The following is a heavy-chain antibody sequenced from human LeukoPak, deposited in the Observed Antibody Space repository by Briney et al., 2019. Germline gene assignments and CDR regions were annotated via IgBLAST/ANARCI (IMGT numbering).Heavy chain of an antibody. CDR2: IYYSGST. Sequence: PSETLSLTCTVSGGSISSYYWSWIRQPPGKGLEWIGYIYYSGSTNYNPSLKSRVTISVDTSKNQFSLKLSSVTAADTAVYYCARMGSHGSGRPDAGCDYWGQGTLVTVSS. CDR3: ARMGSHGSGRPDAGCDY. D-gene: IGHD3-10*01. V-gene: IGHV4-59*01. J-gene: IGHJ4*02. CDR1: GGSISSYY.